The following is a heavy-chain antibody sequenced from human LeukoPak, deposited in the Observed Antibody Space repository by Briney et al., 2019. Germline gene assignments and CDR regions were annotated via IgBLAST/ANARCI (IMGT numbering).Heavy chain of an antibody. CDR3: AKSLPGIAVAASFGY. V-gene: IGHV3-53*01. Sequence: PGGSLRLSCAASGFTVSSNYMSWVRQAPGKGLEWVSVIYSGGSTYYADSVKGRFTISRDNSKNTLYLQMNSLRAEDTAVYYCAKSLPGIAVAASFGYWGQGTLVTVSS. J-gene: IGHJ4*02. CDR1: GFTVSSNY. CDR2: IYSGGST. D-gene: IGHD6-19*01.